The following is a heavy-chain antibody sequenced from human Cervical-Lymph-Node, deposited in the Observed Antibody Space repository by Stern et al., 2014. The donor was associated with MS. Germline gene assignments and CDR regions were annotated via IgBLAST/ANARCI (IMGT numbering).Heavy chain of an antibody. CDR2: IIPIFGTA. V-gene: IGHV1-69*01. D-gene: IGHD2/OR15-2a*01. Sequence: QVQLVQSGAEVKKPGSSVKVSCKASGGTFRRNVISWVRQAPGQGLEWMGGIIPIFGTANYAQKFQGRVTITADESTSTAYMELSSLRSEDTAVYYCARVPISTTENDFGMDVWGQGTTVTVSS. J-gene: IGHJ6*02. CDR1: GGTFRRNV. CDR3: ARVPISTTENDFGMDV.